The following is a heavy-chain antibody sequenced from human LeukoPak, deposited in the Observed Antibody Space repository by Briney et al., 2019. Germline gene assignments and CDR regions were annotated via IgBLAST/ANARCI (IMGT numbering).Heavy chain of an antibody. CDR1: GGSISNSRYY. J-gene: IGHJ4*02. Sequence: SETLSLTCSVSGGSISNSRYYWGWLRQPPGKGLEWIGSIYYSGATNSNPSLKSRLTISVDTSKNQFSLKLSSVTAADTAVYYCANYHDYSNFQGAYYLDYWGQGTLVTVSS. CDR2: IYYSGAT. V-gene: IGHV4-39*01. CDR3: ANYHDYSNFQGAYYLDY. D-gene: IGHD4-11*01.